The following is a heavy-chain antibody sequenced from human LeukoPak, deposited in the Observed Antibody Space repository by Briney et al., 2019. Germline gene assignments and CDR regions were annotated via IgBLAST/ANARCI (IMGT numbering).Heavy chain of an antibody. CDR2: IYQSGST. V-gene: IGHV4-39*07. D-gene: IGHD3-22*01. CDR1: GGSISSSNYY. CDR3: ARDILEITMIVVPGDY. Sequence: SETLSLTCTVSGGSISSSNYYWGWIRQPPGKGLEWIGNIYQSGSTYYNPSLKSRVTISLDTSKNQFSLKLSSVTAADTAVYYCARDILEITMIVVPGDYWGQGTLVTVSS. J-gene: IGHJ4*02.